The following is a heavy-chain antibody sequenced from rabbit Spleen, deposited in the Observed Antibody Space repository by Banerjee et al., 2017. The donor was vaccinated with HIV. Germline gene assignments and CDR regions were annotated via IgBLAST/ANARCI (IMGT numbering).Heavy chain of an antibody. Sequence: QEQVVESGGGLVQPEGSLTLTCTASGFSLSASDFIYWVRQAPGKGLEWIACVYTGSSGNTYYASWAKGRFAISKTLSTTVTLQMTDLTAADTATYFCARNNVGAPGYGHAIALWGQGPLVTVS. D-gene: IGHD6-1*01. J-gene: IGHJ4*01. CDR2: VYTGSSGNT. CDR3: ARNNVGAPGYGHAIAL. CDR1: GFSLSASDF. V-gene: IGHV1S45*01.